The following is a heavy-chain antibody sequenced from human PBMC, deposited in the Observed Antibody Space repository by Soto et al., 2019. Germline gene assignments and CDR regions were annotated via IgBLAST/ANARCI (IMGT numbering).Heavy chain of an antibody. Sequence: QVQLVESGGGVVQPGRSLRLSCAASGFTFSSYGMHWVRQAPGKGLEWVAVIWYDGSNKYYADSVKGRFTISRDNSKNTLYLQMNSLRAEDTAVYYCAREVGCSSTSCYWYFDYWGQGTLVTVSS. D-gene: IGHD2-2*01. CDR3: AREVGCSSTSCYWYFDY. CDR2: IWYDGSNK. CDR1: GFTFSSYG. V-gene: IGHV3-33*01. J-gene: IGHJ4*02.